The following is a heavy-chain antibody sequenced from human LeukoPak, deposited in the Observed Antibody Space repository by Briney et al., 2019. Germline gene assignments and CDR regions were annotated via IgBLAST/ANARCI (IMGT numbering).Heavy chain of an antibody. CDR2: IYYSGST. CDR1: GGSISSYY. CDR3: ARVTSRPGAYGDHFDY. D-gene: IGHD4-17*01. Sequence: SETLSPTCTVSGGSISSYYWSWIRQPPGKGLEWIGYIYYSGSTNYNPSLKSRVTISVDTSKNQFSLKLSSVTAADTAVYYCARVTSRPGAYGDHFDYWGQGTLVTVSS. V-gene: IGHV4-59*01. J-gene: IGHJ4*02.